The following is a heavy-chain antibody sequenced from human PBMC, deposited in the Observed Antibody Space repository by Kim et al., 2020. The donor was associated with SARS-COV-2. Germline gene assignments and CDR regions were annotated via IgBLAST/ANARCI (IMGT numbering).Heavy chain of an antibody. J-gene: IGHJ6*02. D-gene: IGHD2-15*01. CDR1: GYIFTRYS. Sequence: ASVKVSCKASGYIFTRYSIHWVRQAPGQRLEWMGWIHTGNGATKYSSRFQGRVTISMDTSASTAYMELSSLRSEDTAVYYCAREVYSLSVYGMDVWGQGTTVAVSS. V-gene: IGHV1-3*04. CDR3: AREVYSLSVYGMDV. CDR2: IHTGNGAT.